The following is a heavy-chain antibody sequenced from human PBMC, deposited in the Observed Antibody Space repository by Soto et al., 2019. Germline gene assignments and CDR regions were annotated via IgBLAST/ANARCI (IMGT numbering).Heavy chain of an antibody. V-gene: IGHV3-23*01. D-gene: IGHD3-22*01. CDR2: ISTSGGLT. CDR1: GFTFSSYA. Sequence: GGSLRLSCAASGFTFSSYAVGWVRQAPGKGLEWVSVISTSGGLTYYTDSVKGRFTISRDNSKNTLYLQMNSLRAEDTALYYCAKIHYYDSTGYYRNFDYWGQGTLVTVSS. CDR3: AKIHYYDSTGYYRNFDY. J-gene: IGHJ4*02.